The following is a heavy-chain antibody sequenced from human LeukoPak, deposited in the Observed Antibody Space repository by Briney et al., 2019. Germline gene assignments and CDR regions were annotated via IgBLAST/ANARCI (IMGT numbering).Heavy chain of an antibody. CDR2: INAGNGNT. Sequence: ASVKVSCKASGYTFTSYAMHWVRQAPGQRLEWMGWINAGNGNTKYSQKFQGRVTITRDTSASTAYMELSSLRSEDTAVYYCARDPDYYGSGRPGYYGMDVWGQGTTVTVSS. CDR3: ARDPDYYGSGRPGYYGMDV. V-gene: IGHV1-3*01. J-gene: IGHJ6*02. D-gene: IGHD3-10*01. CDR1: GYTFTSYA.